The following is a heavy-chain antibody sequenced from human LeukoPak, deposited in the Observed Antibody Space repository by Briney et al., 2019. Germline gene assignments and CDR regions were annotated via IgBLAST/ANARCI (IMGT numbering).Heavy chain of an antibody. J-gene: IGHJ3*02. CDR1: GGSISSGGYY. D-gene: IGHD4-23*01. V-gene: IGHV4-61*08. CDR2: IYYSGST. CDR3: ASPGRWWHDAFDI. Sequence: KPSQTLSLTCTVSGGSISSGGYYWSSIRQPPGKGLEWIGYIYYSGSTNYNPSLKSRVTISVDTSKNQFSLKLSSVTAADTAVYYCASPGRWWHDAFDIWGQGTMVTVSS.